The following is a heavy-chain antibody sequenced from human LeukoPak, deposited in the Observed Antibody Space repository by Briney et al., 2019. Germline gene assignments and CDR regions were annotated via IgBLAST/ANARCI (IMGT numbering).Heavy chain of an antibody. CDR2: INSDGSST. V-gene: IGHV3-74*01. J-gene: IGHJ4*02. Sequence: GGSLRLSCAASGFTFSSYWMHWVRQAPGNGLVWVPRINSDGSSTSYADSVKGRFTISRDNAKNTLYLQMNSLRAEDTAVYYCARHHYDYVWGSYRSFDYWGQGTLVTVSS. D-gene: IGHD3-16*02. CDR1: GFTFSSYW. CDR3: ARHHYDYVWGSYRSFDY.